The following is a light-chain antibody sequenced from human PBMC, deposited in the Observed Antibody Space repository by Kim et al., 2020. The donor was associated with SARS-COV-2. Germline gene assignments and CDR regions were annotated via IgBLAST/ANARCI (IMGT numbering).Light chain of an antibody. Sequence: DIQMTQSPSSLSASVGDRVTITCRASQSITNYLNWYQQKPGKAPKVLIYAASTLQSGVPSRFSGSGSGTDFTLTISSLQPDDFAIYYCQQGYTMPRTFGPGTKVDIK. CDR1: QSITNY. V-gene: IGKV1-39*01. CDR2: AAS. CDR3: QQGYTMPRT. J-gene: IGKJ1*01.